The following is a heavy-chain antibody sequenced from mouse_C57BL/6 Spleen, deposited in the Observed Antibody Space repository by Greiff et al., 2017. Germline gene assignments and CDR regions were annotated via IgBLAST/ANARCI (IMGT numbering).Heavy chain of an antibody. J-gene: IGHJ4*01. V-gene: IGHV1-82*01. CDR2: IYPGDGDT. CDR1: GYAFSSSW. Sequence: VQGVESGPELVKPGASVKISCKASGYAFSSSWMNWVKQRPGKGLEWIGRIYPGDGDTNYNGKFKGKATLTADKSSSTAYMQLSSLTSEDSAVYFCARPFFYYGSRDYYAMDYWGQGTSVTVSS. CDR3: ARPFFYYGSRDYYAMDY. D-gene: IGHD1-1*01.